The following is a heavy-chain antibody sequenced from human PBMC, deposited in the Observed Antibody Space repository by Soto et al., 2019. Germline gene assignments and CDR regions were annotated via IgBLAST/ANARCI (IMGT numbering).Heavy chain of an antibody. D-gene: IGHD6-19*01. CDR3: AGREGGLAGWFDC. J-gene: IGHJ4*02. Sequence: SETLSLTCAVYGGSFSGYYWSWIRQPPGKGLEWIGEINHSGSTNYNPSLKSRVTISVDTSKNQFSLKLSSVTAADTAVYYCAGREGGLAGWFDCWGKGNLVTVYS. V-gene: IGHV4-34*01. CDR1: GGSFSGYY. CDR2: INHSGST.